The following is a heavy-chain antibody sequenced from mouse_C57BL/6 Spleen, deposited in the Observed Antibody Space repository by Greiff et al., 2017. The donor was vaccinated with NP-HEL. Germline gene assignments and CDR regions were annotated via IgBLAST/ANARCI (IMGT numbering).Heavy chain of an antibody. D-gene: IGHD1-1*01. J-gene: IGHJ1*03. CDR2: IDPEDGAT. CDR1: GFNIKDYY. CDR3: TPFYYGSSYGYFDV. V-gene: IGHV14-1*01. Sequence: VQLQQSGAELVRPGASVKLSCTASGFNIKDYYMHWVKQRPEQGLEWIGRIDPEDGATEYAPKFQGKATMTADTSSNTAYLQLSSLTSEDTAVYYCTPFYYGSSYGYFDVWGTGTTVTVSS.